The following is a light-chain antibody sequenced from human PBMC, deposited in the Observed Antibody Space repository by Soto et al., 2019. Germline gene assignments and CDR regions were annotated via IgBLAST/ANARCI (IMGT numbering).Light chain of an antibody. CDR3: QQYGSSPRT. CDR1: QSVSSSY. CDR2: GAS. J-gene: IGKJ1*01. Sequence: IVLTPAPATLSLSPGERAILSCRASQSVSSSYLAWYQQKPGQAPRLLIYGASSRATGIPDRFSGSGSGTDFTLTISRLEPEDFAVYYCQQYGSSPRTFGQGTKVDIK. V-gene: IGKV3-20*01.